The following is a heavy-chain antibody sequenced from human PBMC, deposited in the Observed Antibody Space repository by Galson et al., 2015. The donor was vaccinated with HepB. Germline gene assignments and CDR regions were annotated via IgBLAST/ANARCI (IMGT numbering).Heavy chain of an antibody. CDR1: GFTFSTYS. Sequence: SLRLSCAASGFTFSTYSMYWVRQVPGKGLVWVSFIDNDGTETTYADSVKGRFTISRDNAKNTLYLQMTSLRAEDTAVYYCVTDLSIFGVAYWGQGTLVTVSP. CDR2: IDNDGTET. V-gene: IGHV3-74*01. D-gene: IGHD3-3*01. CDR3: VTDLSIFGVAY. J-gene: IGHJ4*02.